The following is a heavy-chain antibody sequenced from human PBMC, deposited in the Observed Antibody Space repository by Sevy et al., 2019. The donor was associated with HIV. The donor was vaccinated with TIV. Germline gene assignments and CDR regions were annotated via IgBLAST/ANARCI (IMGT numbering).Heavy chain of an antibody. CDR1: GFTFSDYS. Sequence: GGSLRLSCAASGFTFSDYSMNWVRQAPGKGLEWVSSITSSATDIQYADSVKGRFTISRDNAKNSLHLQMNDLRAEDTAVYYCARHFDCTGGRCYSQYYFDYWGQGTLVTVSS. D-gene: IGHD2-15*01. CDR3: ARHFDCTGGRCYSQYYFDY. CDR2: ITSSATDI. J-gene: IGHJ4*02. V-gene: IGHV3-21*01.